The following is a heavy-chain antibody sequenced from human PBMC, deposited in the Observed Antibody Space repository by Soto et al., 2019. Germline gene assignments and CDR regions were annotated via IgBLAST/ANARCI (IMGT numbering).Heavy chain of an antibody. CDR1: GFTFSSYA. CDR2: ISYDGSNK. CDR3: ARDPSGSYYFDY. J-gene: IGHJ4*02. Sequence: VGSLRLSCAASGFTFSSYAMHWVRQAPGKGLEWVAVISYDGSNKYYADSVKGRFTISRDNSKNTLYLRMNSLRAEDTAVYYCARDPSGSYYFDYWGQGTLVTVSS. V-gene: IGHV3-30-3*01. D-gene: IGHD3-10*01.